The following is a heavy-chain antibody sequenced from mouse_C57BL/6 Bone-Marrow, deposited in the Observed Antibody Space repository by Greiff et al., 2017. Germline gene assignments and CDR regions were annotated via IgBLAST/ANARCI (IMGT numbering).Heavy chain of an antibody. CDR2: IYPGVGHT. D-gene: IGHD1-1*01. J-gene: IGHJ2*01. V-gene: IGHV1-80*01. CDR3: ARITTVVATDY. Sequence: QVQLKQSGAELVKPGASVKISCKASGYAFSSYWMNWVKQRPGKGLAWLGQIYPGVGHTNYNGKFNGKATLTADKSSSTAYMQLSSLTSEGSAVYFCARITTVVATDYWGQGTTLTVSS. CDR1: GYAFSSYW.